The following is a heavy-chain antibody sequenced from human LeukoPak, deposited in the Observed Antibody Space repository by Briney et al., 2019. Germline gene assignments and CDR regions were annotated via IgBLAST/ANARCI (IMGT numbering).Heavy chain of an antibody. CDR1: GGSISSYY. Sequence: SETLSLTCTVSGGSISSYYWSWIRQPAGKGLEWIGRIYTSGSTNYNPSLKSRVTMSVDTSKNQFSLKLSSVTAADTAVYYCARVKYYYGSGSYYYYYMDVWGKGTTVTISS. CDR3: ARVKYYYGSGSYYYYYMDV. D-gene: IGHD3-10*01. J-gene: IGHJ6*03. CDR2: IYTSGST. V-gene: IGHV4-4*07.